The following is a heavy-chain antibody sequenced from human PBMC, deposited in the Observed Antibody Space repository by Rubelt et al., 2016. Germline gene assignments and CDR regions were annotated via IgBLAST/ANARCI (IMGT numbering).Heavy chain of an antibody. V-gene: IGHV4-31*03. D-gene: IGHD4-17*01. CDR1: GGSISSGGYY. CDR3: ATLDYGDTTYYFDY. J-gene: IGHJ4*02. CDR2: IYYGGST. Sequence: QVQLQESGPGLVKPSQTLSLTCTVSGGSISSGGYYWSWIRQHPGKGLEWIGYIYYGGSTCYNPSLKSRVTISVDTSKNQFSLKLSSVTAADTAVYYCATLDYGDTTYYFDYWGQGTLVTVSS.